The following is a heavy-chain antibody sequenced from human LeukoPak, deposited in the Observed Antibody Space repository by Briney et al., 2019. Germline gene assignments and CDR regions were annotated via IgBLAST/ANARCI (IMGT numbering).Heavy chain of an antibody. J-gene: IGHJ3*02. CDR1: GGSISSYY. V-gene: IGHV4-59*01. D-gene: IGHD2-2*01. CDR3: ASGPAAMEGAFDI. CDR2: IYYSGST. Sequence: SETLSLTCTVSGGSISSYYWSWIRQPPGKGLEWIGYIYYSGSTNYNPSLKSRVTISVDTSKNQFSLKLSSVTAADTAVYYCASGPAAMEGAFDIWSQGTMVTVSS.